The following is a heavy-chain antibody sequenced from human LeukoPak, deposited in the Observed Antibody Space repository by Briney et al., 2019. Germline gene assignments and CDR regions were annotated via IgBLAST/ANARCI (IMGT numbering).Heavy chain of an antibody. CDR1: GFIFREYA. Sequence: GRSLRLSCAASGFIFREYAMTWVRQAPGKGLEWVSSTASDYTTYADSVKGRFTISRDNSKNTLYLQMDSLRGDDTALYHCARDPNGDYIGAFDNWGQGTMVTVSS. V-gene: IGHV3-23*01. D-gene: IGHD4-17*01. CDR2: TASDYTT. J-gene: IGHJ3*02. CDR3: ARDPNGDYIGAFDN.